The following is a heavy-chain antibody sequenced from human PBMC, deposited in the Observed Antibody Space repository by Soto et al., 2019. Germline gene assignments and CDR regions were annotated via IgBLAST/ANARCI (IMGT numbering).Heavy chain of an antibody. CDR2: MNPNSGNT. D-gene: IGHD3-16*01. Sequence: ASVKVSCKASGYTFTSYDINWVRQATGQGLEWMGWMNPNSGNTGYAQKFQGRVTITADESTSTAYMELSSLRSEDTAVYYCARESGGSYTYYYYGMDVWGQGTTVTVSS. CDR3: ARESGGSYTYYYYGMDV. CDR1: GYTFTSYD. J-gene: IGHJ6*02. V-gene: IGHV1-8*01.